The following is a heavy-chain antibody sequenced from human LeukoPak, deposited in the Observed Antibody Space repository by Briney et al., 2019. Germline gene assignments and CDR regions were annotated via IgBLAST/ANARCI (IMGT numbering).Heavy chain of an antibody. CDR1: GFTFSNAW. CDR3: ARFGGDY. D-gene: IGHD3-10*01. J-gene: IGHJ4*02. V-gene: IGHV3-7*01. CDR2: IKQDGSEK. Sequence: GGSLRLSCTASGFTFSNAWMSWVRQAPGKGLEWVANIKQDGSEKHYVDSVKGRFTISRDNAKNSLYLQMNSLRAEDTAVYYCARFGGDYWGQGTLVTVSS.